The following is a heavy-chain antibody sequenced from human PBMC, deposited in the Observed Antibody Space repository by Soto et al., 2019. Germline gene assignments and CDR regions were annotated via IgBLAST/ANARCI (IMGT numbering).Heavy chain of an antibody. D-gene: IGHD5-18*01. CDR3: ACTAMAMGY. V-gene: IGHV3-30-3*01. Sequence: GGSLRLSCAASGFTFSSYAMRWVRQAPGKGLEWVAVISYDGSNKYYADSVKGRFTISRDNSKNTLYLQMNSLRAEDTAVYYCACTAMAMGYWGQGTLVTSPQ. CDR1: GFTFSSYA. J-gene: IGHJ4*02. CDR2: ISYDGSNK.